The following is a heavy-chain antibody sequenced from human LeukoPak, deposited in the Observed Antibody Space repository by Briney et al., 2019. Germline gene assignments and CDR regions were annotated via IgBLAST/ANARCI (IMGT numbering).Heavy chain of an antibody. J-gene: IGHJ4*02. CDR2: INPNSGCT. V-gene: IGHV1-2*06. Sequence: ASVKVSCKASGYTFTGYYMHWVRQAPGQGLEWVGLINPNSGCTNFAQKFQGRVTMSRDTSISTAYMELSRLRSDDTAVYYCARLGPPSGFVYPNFDYWGQGTLVTASS. D-gene: IGHD2-2*02. CDR1: GYTFTGYY. CDR3: ARLGPPSGFVYPNFDY.